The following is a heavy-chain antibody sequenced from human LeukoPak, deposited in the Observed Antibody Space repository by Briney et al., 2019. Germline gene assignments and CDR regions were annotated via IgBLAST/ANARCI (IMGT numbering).Heavy chain of an antibody. CDR2: IYYSGST. CDR3: ARAGGGSYSETDAVPDY. V-gene: IGHV4-59*01. J-gene: IGHJ4*02. D-gene: IGHD1-26*01. Sequence: SETLSLTCTVSGGSISSYYWSWIRQPPGKGLEWIGYIYYSGSTNYNPSLKSRVTISVDTSKNQFSLKLSSVTAADTAVYYCARAGGGSYSETDAVPDYWGQGTLVTVSS. CDR1: GGSISSYY.